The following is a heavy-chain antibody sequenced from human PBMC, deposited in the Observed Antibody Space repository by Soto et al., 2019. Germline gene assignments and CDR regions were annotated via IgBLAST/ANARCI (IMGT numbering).Heavy chain of an antibody. CDR2: ISGSGGST. CDR3: AKHPAHYYYYYMDV. CDR1: GFTSSSYA. V-gene: IGHV3-23*01. J-gene: IGHJ6*03. Sequence: GGSLRLSCAASGFTSSSYAMSWVRQAPGKGLEWVSAISGSGGSTYYADSVKGRFTISRDNSKNTLYLQMNSLRAEDTAVYYCAKHPAHYYYYYMDVWGKGTTVTVSS.